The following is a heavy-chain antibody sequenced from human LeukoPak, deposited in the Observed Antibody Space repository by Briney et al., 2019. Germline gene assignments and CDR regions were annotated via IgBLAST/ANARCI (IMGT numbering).Heavy chain of an antibody. CDR2: IYTSGST. CDR1: GGSVSSGSYY. CDR3: VREFDY. J-gene: IGHJ4*02. V-gene: IGHV4-61*02. Sequence: SETLSLTCTVSGGSVSSGSYYWSWIRQPAGKGLEWIGRIYTSGSTNYNPSLKSRVTMSVDTSKNQFSLKLSSVTAADTAVYYCVREFDYWGQGTLVTVSS.